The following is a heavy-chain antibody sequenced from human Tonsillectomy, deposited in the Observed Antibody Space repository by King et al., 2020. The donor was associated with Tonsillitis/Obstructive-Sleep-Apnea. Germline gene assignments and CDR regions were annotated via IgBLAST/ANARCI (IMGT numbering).Heavy chain of an antibody. J-gene: IGHJ4*02. CDR2: ISTYNDNT. D-gene: IGHD6-19*01. Sequence: QLVQSGAEVKKPGASVKVSCKASGYTFSSFGISWVRQAPGQGLEWMGWISTYNDNTNYAQKLQGRGTMTTDTSTSTAYMELRSLRSDDTAVYYCAAVSGIAVAATNYFDYWGQGPLVTVSS. V-gene: IGHV1-18*01. CDR1: GYTFSSFG. CDR3: AAVSGIAVAATNYFDY.